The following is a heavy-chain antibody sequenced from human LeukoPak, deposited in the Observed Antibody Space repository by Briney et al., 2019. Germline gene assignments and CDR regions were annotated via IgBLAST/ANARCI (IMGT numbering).Heavy chain of an antibody. Sequence: GRSLRPSCAASGFTFSSSAMHWVRQAPGEGLEWVAVISYDGSNKYYADSVKGRFTISRDNSKNTMYLQMSRLRGEDTAVYYCARGPFDPWGQGTLVTVSS. J-gene: IGHJ5*02. V-gene: IGHV3-30-3*01. CDR2: ISYDGSNK. CDR3: ARGPFDP. CDR1: GFTFSSSA.